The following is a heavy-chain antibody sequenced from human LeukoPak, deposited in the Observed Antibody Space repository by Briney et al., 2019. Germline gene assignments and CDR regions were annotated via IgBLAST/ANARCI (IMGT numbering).Heavy chain of an antibody. V-gene: IGHV3-53*05. Sequence: GGSLRLSCAASGFTVSSNYMSWVRQAPGKGLEWVSVIYSGGSTYYADSVKGRFTISRDNSKNTLYLQMNSLRAEDTAVYYCAKESPHIVVVTATKYYYYYMDVWGKGTTVTISS. CDR2: IYSGGST. CDR3: AKESPHIVVVTATKYYYYYMDV. D-gene: IGHD2-21*02. J-gene: IGHJ6*03. CDR1: GFTVSSNY.